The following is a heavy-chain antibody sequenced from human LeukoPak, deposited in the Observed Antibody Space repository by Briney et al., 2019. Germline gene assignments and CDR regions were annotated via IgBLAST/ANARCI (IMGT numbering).Heavy chain of an antibody. CDR2: IYYSGST. Sequence: SETLSLTCTVSGGSISTSSYYWGWIRQPPGEGLEWIGSIYYSGSTYYNPSLKSRVTISVDTSKNQFSLKLSSVTAADTAVYYCARHSMVRGVTRPSRPFDYWGQGTLVTVSS. V-gene: IGHV4-39*01. CDR3: ARHSMVRGVTRPSRPFDY. D-gene: IGHD3-10*01. CDR1: GGSISTSSYY. J-gene: IGHJ4*02.